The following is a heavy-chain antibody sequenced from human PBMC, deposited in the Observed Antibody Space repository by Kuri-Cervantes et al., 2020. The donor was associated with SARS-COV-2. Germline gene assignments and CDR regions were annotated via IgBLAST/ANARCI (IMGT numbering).Heavy chain of an antibody. CDR1: GFTFSSYS. Sequence: GGSLRLSCAASGFTFSSYSMNWVRQAPGKGLEWVSSISSSSSYIYYADSVKGRFTISRDNAKNSLYLQMNSLRAEDTAVYYCARALCSGGSCYPGGAFDIWGQGTTVTVSS. CDR2: ISSSSSYI. V-gene: IGHV3-21*01. J-gene: IGHJ3*02. CDR3: ARALCSGGSCYPGGAFDI. D-gene: IGHD2-15*01.